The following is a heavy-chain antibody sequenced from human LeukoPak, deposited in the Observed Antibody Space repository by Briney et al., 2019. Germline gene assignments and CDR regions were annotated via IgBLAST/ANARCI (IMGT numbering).Heavy chain of an antibody. V-gene: IGHV3-11*01. CDR2: ISSSGSTI. D-gene: IGHD3-22*01. J-gene: IGHJ3*02. CDR3: ATDYYDSSGYYYGRRIGAFDI. Sequence: GGSLRLSCAASGFTFSDYYMSWIRQAPGKGLEWVSYISSSGSTIYYADSVKGRCTISRDNAKNPLYLQMNSLRAEDTAVYYCATDYYDSSGYYYGRRIGAFDIWGQGTMVTVSS. CDR1: GFTFSDYY.